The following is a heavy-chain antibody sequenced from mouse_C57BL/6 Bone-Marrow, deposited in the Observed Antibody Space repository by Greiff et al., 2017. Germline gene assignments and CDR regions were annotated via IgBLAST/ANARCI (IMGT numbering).Heavy chain of an antibody. CDR3: ARPITTVVAIDY. Sequence: QVQLQQPGAELVKPGASVKLSCKASGYTFTSYWMHWVKQRPGQGLEWIGMIHPNSGSTNYNEKFKSKATLTVDKSSSTAYMQLSSLTSEDSAVYYCARPITTVVAIDYWGQGTTLTVSS. D-gene: IGHD1-1*01. CDR2: IHPNSGST. V-gene: IGHV1-64*01. J-gene: IGHJ2*01. CDR1: GYTFTSYW.